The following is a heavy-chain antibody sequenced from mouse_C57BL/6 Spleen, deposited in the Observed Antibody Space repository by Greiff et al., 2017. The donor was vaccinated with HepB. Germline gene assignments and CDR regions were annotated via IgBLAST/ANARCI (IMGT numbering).Heavy chain of an antibody. CDR3: ASYDGYYAWFAY. CDR1: GYTFTSYW. J-gene: IGHJ3*01. V-gene: IGHV1-53*01. D-gene: IGHD2-3*01. CDR2: INPSNGGT. Sequence: QVQLQQSGTELVKPGASVKLSCKASGYTFTSYWMNWVKQRPGQGLEWIGNINPSNGGTNYNEKFKSKATLTVDKSSNTAYMQLSSLTSEDSAVYYCASYDGYYAWFAYWGQGTLVTVSA.